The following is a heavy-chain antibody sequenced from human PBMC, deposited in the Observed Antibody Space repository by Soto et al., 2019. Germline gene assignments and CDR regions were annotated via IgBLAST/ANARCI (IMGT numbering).Heavy chain of an antibody. J-gene: IGHJ4*02. CDR2: KTYDGSNK. CDR3: ASAGGLLVDY. V-gene: IGHV3-30-3*01. Sequence: QVQLVESGGGVVQPGRSLRLSCAASGFMFSSYAMHWVRQAPGKGLEWVAVKTYDGSNKYYADSVKGRFTISRDNSKNSLYLQMNSLSAADAAVYYCASAGGLLVDYWGQGTLVTVS. D-gene: IGHD1-26*01. CDR1: GFMFSSYA.